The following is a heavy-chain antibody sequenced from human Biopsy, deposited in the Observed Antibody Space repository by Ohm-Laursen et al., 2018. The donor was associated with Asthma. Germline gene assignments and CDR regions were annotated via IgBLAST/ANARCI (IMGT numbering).Heavy chain of an antibody. CDR3: VSPTGY. V-gene: IGHV4-39*01. CDR2: IYYSGST. Sequence: SDTLSLTCTVSGGSISSSSYYWGWIRRPPGKGLEFIGTIYYSGSTYYNPSLKSRVTLSVDASKNQFSLKLISVTAADTAVYYCVSPTGYWGQGTRVTVSS. D-gene: IGHD1-14*01. J-gene: IGHJ4*02. CDR1: GGSISSSSYY.